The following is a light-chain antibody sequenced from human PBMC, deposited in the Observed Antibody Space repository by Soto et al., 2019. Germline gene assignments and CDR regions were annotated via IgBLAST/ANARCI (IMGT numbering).Light chain of an antibody. V-gene: IGKV3-15*01. Sequence: EIVMTQSPATLSVSPGERATLSCRASQSVSSNLAWYQQKPGQAPRLLIYGASTRATGLPARFSGSGSGTEFTLTISSRQSEDFAVYYCQQYNNWPLTFGGGPRWRSN. CDR3: QQYNNWPLT. CDR1: QSVSSN. CDR2: GAS. J-gene: IGKJ4*01.